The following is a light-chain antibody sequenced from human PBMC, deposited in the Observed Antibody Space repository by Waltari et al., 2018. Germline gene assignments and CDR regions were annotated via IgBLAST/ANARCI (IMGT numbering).Light chain of an antibody. CDR1: VLTGKY. J-gene: IGLJ3*02. V-gene: IGLV3-27*01. CDR2: KDT. CDR3: YAAADNNRV. Sequence: SYELTQPSPVSVSPGQTARITCSGDVLTGKYVRWFQQKPSQAPVVVNFKDTERPSGISERFSGSSSGTTVTLTIRGAQVEDEGDYYCYAAADNNRVFGGGTKLTVL.